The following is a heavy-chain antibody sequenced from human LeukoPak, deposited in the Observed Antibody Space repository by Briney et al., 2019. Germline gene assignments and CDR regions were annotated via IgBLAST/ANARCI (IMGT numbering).Heavy chain of an antibody. V-gene: IGHV4-34*01. CDR1: GGSFSGYY. CDR3: ARGQMVETYTTPATGMDV. Sequence: SETLSLTCAVYGGSFSGYYWSWIRQPPGKGLEWIGEINHSGSTNYNASLESRVTILLDASKKQLSLKLSSGTGADEAVYYCARGQMVETYTTPATGMDVWGQGTPVTVSS. D-gene: IGHD2-2*02. CDR2: INHSGST. J-gene: IGHJ6*02.